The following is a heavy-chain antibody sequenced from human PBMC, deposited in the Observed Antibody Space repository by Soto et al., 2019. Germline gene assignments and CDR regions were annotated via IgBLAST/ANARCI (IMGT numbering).Heavy chain of an antibody. D-gene: IGHD6-13*01. CDR3: ARDPRIAAAGGWFDP. J-gene: IGHJ5*02. Sequence: PSETLSLTCAVSGGSISSGGYSWSWIRQPPGKGLEWIGYIYHSGSTYYNPSLKSRVTISVDRSKNQFSLKLSSVTAADTAVYYCARDPRIAAAGGWFDPWGQGTLVTVSS. CDR2: IYHSGST. CDR1: GGSISSGGYS. V-gene: IGHV4-30-2*01.